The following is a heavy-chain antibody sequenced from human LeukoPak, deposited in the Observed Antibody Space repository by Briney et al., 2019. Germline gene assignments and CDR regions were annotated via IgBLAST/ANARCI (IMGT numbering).Heavy chain of an antibody. D-gene: IGHD2-15*01. CDR1: AGSFSCYY. J-gene: IGHJ4*02. CDR2: INHSGST. Sequence: SETLSLTCAVNAGSFSCYYWSWIRQPPGKGLEWIGEINHSGSTTYNPSLKGRATISVDTSKNQLSLKLSSVTAADTAVYYCARELGYCTGGNCYGGVFHYWGQGTLVTVSS. V-gene: IGHV4-34*01. CDR3: ARELGYCTGGNCYGGVFHY.